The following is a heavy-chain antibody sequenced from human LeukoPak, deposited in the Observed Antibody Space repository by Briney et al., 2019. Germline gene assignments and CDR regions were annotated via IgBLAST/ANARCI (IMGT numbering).Heavy chain of an antibody. J-gene: IGHJ5*02. CDR1: GYSISSGYY. D-gene: IGHD3-10*01. V-gene: IGHV4-38-2*02. CDR2: THHSGTT. CDR3: ARKGFGNLDSWFDP. Sequence: SETLSLTCTVSGYSISSGYYWGWIRQAPGKGLEYIGSTHHSGTTYYNPSLKRRVTVSLDTSQNQLSLKLSSVTAADTAVYYCARKGFGNLDSWFDPWGQGTLVTVSS.